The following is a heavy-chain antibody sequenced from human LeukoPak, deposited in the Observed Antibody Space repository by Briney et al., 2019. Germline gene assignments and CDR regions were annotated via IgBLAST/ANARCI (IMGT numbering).Heavy chain of an antibody. CDR1: GFGVGNNY. V-gene: IGHV3-53*01. J-gene: IGHJ3*02. Sequence: GGSLRLSCTASGFGVGNNYMSWVRQAPGKGLEWVAVIYSGAATFYADAVEGRFSLSRDNSQNALFLQMNSLKVEDSAVYYCARDPGLNAFDIWGQGTMVTVSS. CDR2: IYSGAAT. CDR3: ARDPGLNAFDI.